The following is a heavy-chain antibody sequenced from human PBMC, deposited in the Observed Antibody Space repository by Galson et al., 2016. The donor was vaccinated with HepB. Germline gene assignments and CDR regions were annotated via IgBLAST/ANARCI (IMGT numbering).Heavy chain of an antibody. D-gene: IGHD4-17*01. CDR3: AKVRDRARQTIPPTVTPRSALFDY. CDR2: INPSSGIT. CDR1: GYFFTNYD. J-gene: IGHJ4*02. Sequence: SVKVSCKASGYFFTNYDVHWVRQAPGQGLEWMGLINPSSGITTYAQNLQARVTMTRATSTSTVYMELSSMSSEDTTMYFCAKVRDRARQTIPPTVTPRSALFDYWGQGTLVTVSS. V-gene: IGHV1-46*04.